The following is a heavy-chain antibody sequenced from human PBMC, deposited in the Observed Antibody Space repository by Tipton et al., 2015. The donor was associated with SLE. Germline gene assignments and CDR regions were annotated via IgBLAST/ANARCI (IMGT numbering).Heavy chain of an antibody. J-gene: IGHJ3*02. CDR1: GGSFSGYY. CDR2: INHSGST. V-gene: IGHV4-34*01. D-gene: IGHD1-1*01. CDR3: ARQNDDRNAFDI. Sequence: TLSLTCAVYGGSFSGYYWSWIRQPPGKGLEWIGEINHSGSTNYNPSLKSRVTISVDTSKNQFSLKLSSVTAADTAVYYCARQNDDRNAFDIWGQGTRVTVSS.